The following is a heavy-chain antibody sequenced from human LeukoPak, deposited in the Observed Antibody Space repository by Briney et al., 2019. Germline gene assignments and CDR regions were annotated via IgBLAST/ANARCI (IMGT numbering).Heavy chain of an antibody. CDR1: GYSFTSYY. CDR3: ARDYGYSSGWPDY. J-gene: IGHJ4*02. CDR2: INPSGGST. D-gene: IGHD6-19*01. Sequence: ASVKVSCKASGYSFTSYYMHWVRQAPGQGLEWMGIINPSGGSTSYAQKFQGRVTMTRDTSISTAYMELSRLRSDDTAVYYCARDYGYSSGWPDYWGQGTLVTVSS. V-gene: IGHV1-46*01.